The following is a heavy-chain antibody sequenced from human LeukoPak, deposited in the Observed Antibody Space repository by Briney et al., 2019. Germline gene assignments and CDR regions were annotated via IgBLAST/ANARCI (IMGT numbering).Heavy chain of an antibody. J-gene: IGHJ4*02. D-gene: IGHD3-16*02. CDR1: GFTFSSYW. Sequence: GGSLRLSCAASGFTFSSYWMSWVRQAPGKGLEWVANINQDWSEKYYVDSVKGRFTISRDNAKNSLYLQMNSLSAEDTAVYYCARERAYDYVWGSYRYTGYFDYWGQGTLVTVSS. CDR3: ARERAYDYVWGSYRYTGYFDY. CDR2: INQDWSEK. V-gene: IGHV3-7*01.